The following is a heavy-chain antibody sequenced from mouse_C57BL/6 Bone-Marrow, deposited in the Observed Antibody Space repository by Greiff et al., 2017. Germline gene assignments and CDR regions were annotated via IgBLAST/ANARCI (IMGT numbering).Heavy chain of an antibody. CDR1: GFTFTDYY. D-gene: IGHD1-1*01. Sequence: EVKVEESGGGLVQPGGSLSLSCAASGFTFTDYYMSWVRQPPGKALEWLGFIRNKANGYTTEYSASVKGRFTISRDNSQSILYLQMNALRAKGRATYYCARYDCGSSYCSWFAYWGQGTLVTVSA. J-gene: IGHJ3*01. CDR3: ARYDCGSSYCSWFAY. V-gene: IGHV7-3*01. CDR2: IRNKANGYTT.